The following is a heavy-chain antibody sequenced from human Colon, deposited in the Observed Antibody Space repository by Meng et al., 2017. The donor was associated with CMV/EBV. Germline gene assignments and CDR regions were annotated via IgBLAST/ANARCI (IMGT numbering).Heavy chain of an antibody. CDR1: GFTFDDYG. D-gene: IGHD2-21*01. J-gene: IGHJ6*02. V-gene: IGHV3-20*04. CDR2: INWNGGST. CDR3: ARDLFPYGMDV. Sequence: SCAASGFTFDDYGMNWVRQAPGKGLEWVSGINWNGGSTGYVDSVKGRFTISRDNAKNSLYLQMNSLRAEDTALYYCARDLFPYGMDVWGQGTTVTVSS.